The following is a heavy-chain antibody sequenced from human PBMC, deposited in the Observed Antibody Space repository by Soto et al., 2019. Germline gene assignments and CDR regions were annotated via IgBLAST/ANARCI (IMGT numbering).Heavy chain of an antibody. J-gene: IGHJ6*03. CDR3: ARAPRIDSYYCMDV. V-gene: IGHV3-7*01. CDR1: GFTFSSYW. CDR2: IKQDGSEK. Sequence: EVQLVESGGGLVQPGGSLRLSCAASGFTFSSYWMSWVRQAPGKGLEWVANIKQDGSEKYYVDSVKGRFTISRDNAKNSLYRQMNSLRAEDTAVYYCARAPRIDSYYCMDVWGKGTTVTVSS. D-gene: IGHD2-15*01.